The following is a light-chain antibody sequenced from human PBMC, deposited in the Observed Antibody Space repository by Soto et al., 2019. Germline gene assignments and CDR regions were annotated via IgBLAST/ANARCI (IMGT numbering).Light chain of an antibody. V-gene: IGKV3-20*01. CDR3: PQFGGSPPSWT. J-gene: IGKJ1*01. CDR2: GAS. CDR1: QRVSSNS. Sequence: ESVLTQSPGTLSLSPGERATLSCRASQRVSSNSLAWYQQKPGQAPRLLIYGASSRATGTPDRFSGSGSGTDFTLTISRLEPEDFAVYYCPQFGGSPPSWTFGQGTKVEI.